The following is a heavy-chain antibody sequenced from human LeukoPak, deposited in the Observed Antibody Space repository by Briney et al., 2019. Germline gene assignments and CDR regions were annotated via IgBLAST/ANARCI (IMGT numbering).Heavy chain of an antibody. CDR1: GVSISSSNSY. J-gene: IGHJ4*02. D-gene: IGHD3/OR15-3a*01. V-gene: IGHV4-39*01. CDR2: IYYSGNT. Sequence: SETLSLTCTVSGVSISSSNSYWGWIRQPPGTGLEWIGSIYYSGNTYYNASLKSQVSISIDTSKNQFSLRLTSVTAADTAVYCCARQTGSGLFILPGGQGTLVAVPS. CDR3: ARQTGSGLFILP.